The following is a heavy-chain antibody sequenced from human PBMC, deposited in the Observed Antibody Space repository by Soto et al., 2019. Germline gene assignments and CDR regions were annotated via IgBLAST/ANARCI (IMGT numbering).Heavy chain of an antibody. CDR3: ARSDYIWGSYRN. CDR2: IYYSGST. Sequence: SETLSLTCTVSGGSISSYYWSWIRQPPGKGLEWIGYIYYSGSTNYNPSLKSRVTISVDTSKNQFSLKLSSVTAADTAVYYCARSDYIWGSYRNWGQGTLVTVSS. V-gene: IGHV4-59*01. D-gene: IGHD3-16*02. CDR1: GGSISSYY. J-gene: IGHJ4*02.